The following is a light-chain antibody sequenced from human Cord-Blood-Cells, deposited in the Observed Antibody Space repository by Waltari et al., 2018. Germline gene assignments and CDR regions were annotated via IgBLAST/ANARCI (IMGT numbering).Light chain of an antibody. CDR3: QQRSN. CDR2: DAS. CDR1: QSVSSY. V-gene: IGKV3-11*01. Sequence: EIVLTQSPATLSLSPGERATLSRRASQSVSSYLAWYQQKPGQAPRLLIYDASNRATGIPARFSGSGSGTDFTLTISSLEPEEFAVYYCQQRSNFGQGTRLEIK. J-gene: IGKJ5*01.